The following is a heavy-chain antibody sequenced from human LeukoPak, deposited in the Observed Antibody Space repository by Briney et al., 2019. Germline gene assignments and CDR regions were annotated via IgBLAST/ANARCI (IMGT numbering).Heavy chain of an antibody. J-gene: IGHJ3*02. CDR1: GGSISSYY. V-gene: IGHV4-59*08. CDR2: IYYSGST. D-gene: IGHD5-24*01. Sequence: NPSETLSLTCTVSGGSISSYYWSWIRQPPGKGLEWIGYIYYSGSTNYNPSLKSRVTISVDTSKNQFSLKLSSVTAADTAIYYCARHYLMATIPDAFDIWGQGTMVTVSS. CDR3: ARHYLMATIPDAFDI.